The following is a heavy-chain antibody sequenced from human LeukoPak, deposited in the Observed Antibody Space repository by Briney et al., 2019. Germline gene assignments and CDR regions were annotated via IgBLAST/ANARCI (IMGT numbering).Heavy chain of an antibody. J-gene: IGHJ4*02. CDR3: ARDLRL. Sequence: PGRSLRLSCAASKFTFSTFAMHWVRQAPGKGLEWVALTSNDGSSKYYTDSVKGRFTISRDNSKNTLYLQMNSLRAEDTAVYYCARDLRLWGQGTLVTVSS. CDR1: KFTFSTFA. CDR2: TSNDGSSK. V-gene: IGHV3-30-3*01.